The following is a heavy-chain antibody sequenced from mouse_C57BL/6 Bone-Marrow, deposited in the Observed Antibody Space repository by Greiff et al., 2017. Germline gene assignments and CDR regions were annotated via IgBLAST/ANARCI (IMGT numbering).Heavy chain of an antibody. Sequence: EVQRVESGGGLVKPGGSLKLSCAASGFTFSDYGMHWVRQAPEKGLEWVAYISSGSSTIYYADTVKGRFTISRDNAKNTLFLQMTSLRSEDTAMYYCARQLRLPSLAYWGQGTLVTVSA. CDR2: ISSGSSTI. CDR1: GFTFSDYG. CDR3: ARQLRLPSLAY. D-gene: IGHD3-2*02. V-gene: IGHV5-17*01. J-gene: IGHJ3*01.